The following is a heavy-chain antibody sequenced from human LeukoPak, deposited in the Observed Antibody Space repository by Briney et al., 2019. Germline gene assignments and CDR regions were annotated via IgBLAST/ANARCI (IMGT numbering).Heavy chain of an antibody. V-gene: IGHV3-33*01. CDR3: ARHASTHYFDS. J-gene: IGHJ4*02. CDR1: GFTFSNYG. CDR2: MWFDGSGT. Sequence: GGSLRLSCVASGFTFSNYGMHWVRQAPGKGLEWVAIMWFDGSGTYYADSVKGRVTFSRDNSKNTLYLQMNSLRAEDTAMYYCARHASTHYFDSWGQGTLVTVSS. D-gene: IGHD2/OR15-2a*01.